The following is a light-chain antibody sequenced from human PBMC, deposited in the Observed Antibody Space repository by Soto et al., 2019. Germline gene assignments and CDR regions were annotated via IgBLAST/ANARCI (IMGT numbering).Light chain of an antibody. CDR3: QTWDAGIRV. CDR1: SGHSNYA. V-gene: IGLV4-69*01. Sequence: QLVLTQSPSASASLGASVKLTCTLSSGHSNYAIAWHQQQPEKGPRYLMKLNSAGSHRKGDGIPDRFSGSSSGAERYLTISSLQSEDEADYYCQTWDAGIRVFGGGTKLTVL. J-gene: IGLJ2*01. CDR2: LNSAGSH.